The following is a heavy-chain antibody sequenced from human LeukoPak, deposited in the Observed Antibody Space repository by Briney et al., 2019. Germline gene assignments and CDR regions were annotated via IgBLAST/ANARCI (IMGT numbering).Heavy chain of an antibody. CDR1: GFTFSGSA. D-gene: IGHD6-13*01. V-gene: IGHV3-73*01. CDR2: IRSKANSYAT. CDR3: TRHFSAAGNY. J-gene: IGHJ4*02. Sequence: GGSLRLSCAASGFTFSGSAMHWVRQASGKGLEWVGRIRSKANSYATAYAASVKGRFTISRDDPKNTAYLQMNSLKTEDKAVYYCTRHFSAAGNYWGQGTLVTVSS.